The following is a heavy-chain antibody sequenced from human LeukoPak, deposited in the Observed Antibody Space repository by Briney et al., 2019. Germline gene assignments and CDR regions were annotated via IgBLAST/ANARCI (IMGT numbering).Heavy chain of an antibody. D-gene: IGHD2-2*01. CDR1: GYSSTGNY. J-gene: IGHJ4*02. CDR3: ARADLAYCSITTCSSFDY. CDR2: ISPNSGGT. Sequence: GASVKVSCKASGYSSTGNYIHWVRQAPGQGLEWMGWISPNSGGTDYAQKFQGRVTMTRDTSISTAYMELRGLRPDDTGVYYCARADLAYCSITTCSSFDYWGQGTLVTISS. V-gene: IGHV1-2*02.